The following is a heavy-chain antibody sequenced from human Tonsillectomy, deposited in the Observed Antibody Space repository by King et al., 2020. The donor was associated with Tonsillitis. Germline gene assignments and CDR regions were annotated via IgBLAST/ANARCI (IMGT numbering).Heavy chain of an antibody. D-gene: IGHD3-16*01. CDR1: GGSISSYY. CDR2: IYYSGST. V-gene: IGHV4-59*01. CDR3: ARGTMLSWFDP. J-gene: IGHJ5*02. Sequence: QLQESGPGLVKPSETLSLTCTVSGGSISSYYWSWIRQPPGKGLEWIGYIYYSGSTNYNPSLKSRVTISVDTSKNQFSLKLSSVTAADTAVYYCARGTMLSWFDPWGQGTLVTVSS.